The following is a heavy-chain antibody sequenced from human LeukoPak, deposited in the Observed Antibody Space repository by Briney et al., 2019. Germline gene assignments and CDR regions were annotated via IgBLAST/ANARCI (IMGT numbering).Heavy chain of an antibody. CDR2: IKQDGSEK. CDR1: GFTFGHFW. D-gene: IGHD3-10*01. CDR3: ARDRYYGSENYYSYFFDY. J-gene: IGHJ4*02. V-gene: IGHV3-7*01. Sequence: GGSLRLSCVASGFTFGHFWMSWVRQAPGKGLEWVANIKQDGSEKYYVDSLKGRFTISRDNAKNSLYLQMNSLRAEDTAVYYCARDRYYGSENYYSYFFDYWGQGTLVTVSS.